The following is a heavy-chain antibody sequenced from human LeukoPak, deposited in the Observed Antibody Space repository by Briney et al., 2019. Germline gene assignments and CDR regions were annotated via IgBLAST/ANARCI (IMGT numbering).Heavy chain of an antibody. Sequence: GGSLRLSCAASGFTFSSYSMNWVRQAPGKGLEWVAYISSSSSPIYYADFVKGRFTISRDNAKSSLYPEMNSLTAEDTAVYYCARKLLRADYYYIDVWGKGTTVTVSS. V-gene: IGHV3-48*01. J-gene: IGHJ6*03. CDR3: ARKLLRADYYYIDV. D-gene: IGHD4-23*01. CDR2: ISSSSSPI. CDR1: GFTFSSYS.